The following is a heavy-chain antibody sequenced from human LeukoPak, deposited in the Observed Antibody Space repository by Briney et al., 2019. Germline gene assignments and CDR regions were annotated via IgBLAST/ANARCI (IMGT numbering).Heavy chain of an antibody. J-gene: IGHJ3*02. V-gene: IGHV3-23*01. Sequence: GGSLRLSCAASGFIFSSYAMSWVRQAPGKGLEWVSAISGSGGSTYYADSVKGRFTISRHNSKNTLYLQMNSLRAEDTAVYYCAKDSGYSYGYSDAFDIWGQGTMVTVSS. D-gene: IGHD5-18*01. CDR3: AKDSGYSYGYSDAFDI. CDR2: ISGSGGST. CDR1: GFIFSSYA.